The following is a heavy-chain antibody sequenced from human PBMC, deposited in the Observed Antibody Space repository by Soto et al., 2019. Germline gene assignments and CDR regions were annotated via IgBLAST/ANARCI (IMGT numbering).Heavy chain of an antibody. V-gene: IGHV3-15*07. CDR1: GFTFGDAW. J-gene: IGHJ5*02. CDR3: TTLGPS. Sequence: EVQLVESGGGWVKPGGSLTPSCVASGFTFGDAWMNWVRQAAGMGLEWVGHVKTKSEGETTDYASPVKGRITIWRDDSTNTLYLQMNSLKSEDTGKYFCTTLGPSWGQGTQVTVSS. CDR2: VKTKSEGETT.